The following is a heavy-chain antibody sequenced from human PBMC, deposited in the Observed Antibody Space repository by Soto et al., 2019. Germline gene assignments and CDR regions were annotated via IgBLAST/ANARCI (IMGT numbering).Heavy chain of an antibody. CDR1: GGSISSSSYY. CDR3: ARARTRRFLEWLMGSWFDP. Sequence: PSETLSLTCTVSGGSISSSSYYWGWIRQPPGKGLEWIGSIYYSGSTYYNPSLKSRVTISVDTSKNQFSLKLSSVTAADTAVYYCARARTRRFLEWLMGSWFDPWGQGTLVTVSS. CDR2: IYYSGST. J-gene: IGHJ5*02. D-gene: IGHD3-3*01. V-gene: IGHV4-39*01.